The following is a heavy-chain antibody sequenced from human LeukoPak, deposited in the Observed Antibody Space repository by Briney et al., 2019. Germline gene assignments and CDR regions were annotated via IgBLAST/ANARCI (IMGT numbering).Heavy chain of an antibody. J-gene: IGHJ3*02. CDR2: ISSSSSYI. D-gene: IGHD3-16*01. Sequence: GGSLRLSCAASGFTFSSYSMNWVRQAPGKGLEWVSSISSSSSYIYYADSVKGRFTISRDNAKNSLYLRMNSLRAEDTAVYYCARAVMAGGLDIWGQGTMVTVSS. CDR3: ARAVMAGGLDI. V-gene: IGHV3-21*01. CDR1: GFTFSSYS.